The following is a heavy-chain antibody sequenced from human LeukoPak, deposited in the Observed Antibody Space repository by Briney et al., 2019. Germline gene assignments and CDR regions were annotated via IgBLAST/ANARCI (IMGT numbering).Heavy chain of an antibody. V-gene: IGHV4-39*01. D-gene: IGHD6-6*01. J-gene: IGHJ4*02. Sequence: PSETLSLTCTVAGGSISSGNHFGGWIRQPPGKGLGWIGIIYYSGRTYFNPSLKRRVTISVDTSKNQFSLKLSSVTAADTAVYYCARRAYSSSSFDYWGQGTLVTVSS. CDR1: GGSISSGNHF. CDR3: ARRAYSSSSFDY. CDR2: IYYSGRT.